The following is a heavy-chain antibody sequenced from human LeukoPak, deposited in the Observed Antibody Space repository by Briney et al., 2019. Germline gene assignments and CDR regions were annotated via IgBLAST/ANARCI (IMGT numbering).Heavy chain of an antibody. D-gene: IGHD3-16*02. CDR2: INPNSGGT. J-gene: IGHJ5*02. Sequence: ASVTVSFKGSGYTFTVYYMHWVRQAPGQGGEWMGWINPNSGGTNYAQKFQGRVTMTRDTSISTAYMELSRLRSDDTAVYYCARPHASSSFFDPWGQGTLVTVSS. V-gene: IGHV1-2*02. CDR3: ARPHASSSFFDP. CDR1: GYTFTVYY.